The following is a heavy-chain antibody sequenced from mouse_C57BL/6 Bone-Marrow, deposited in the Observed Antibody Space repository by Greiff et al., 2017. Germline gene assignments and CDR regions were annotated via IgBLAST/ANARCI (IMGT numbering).Heavy chain of an antibody. J-gene: IGHJ1*03. Sequence: QVQLQQPGAELVKPGASVKLSCKASGYTFTSYWMQWVKQRPGQGLEWIGEIDPSDSYTNYNQKFKGKATLTVDTSSSTAYMQLSSLTSEDSAVYYCATDIWYFDVWGTGTTVTVSS. CDR1: GYTFTSYW. V-gene: IGHV1-50*01. CDR2: IDPSDSYT. CDR3: ATDIWYFDV.